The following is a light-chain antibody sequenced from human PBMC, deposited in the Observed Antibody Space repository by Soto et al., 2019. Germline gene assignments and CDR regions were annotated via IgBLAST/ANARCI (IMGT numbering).Light chain of an antibody. V-gene: IGKV3-11*01. CDR3: QQYNNGSHS. CDR1: QSVSSY. Sequence: IVLTQSPATLSLSPGERATLSCRASQSVSSYLAWYQQKPGEAPRLLIYNASNRATGIPARFSGSGSGTDFTLTISSLEPEDVAVYYCQQYNNGSHSFGQGTKVDIK. J-gene: IGKJ2*01. CDR2: NAS.